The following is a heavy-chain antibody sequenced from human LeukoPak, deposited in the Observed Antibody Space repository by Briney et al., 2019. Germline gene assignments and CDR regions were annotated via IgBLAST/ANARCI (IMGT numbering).Heavy chain of an antibody. Sequence: PSETLSLTCAVYGPSFGVSYWSWIRHPPREWIECIGEINHSGSTNYNPSLKSRVTISVDTSKNQFSLKLSSVTAADTAVYYCARGGEVLRGPNWFDPWGQGTLVTVSS. J-gene: IGHJ5*02. D-gene: IGHD1-26*01. CDR3: ARGGEVLRGPNWFDP. V-gene: IGHV4-34*01. CDR1: GPSFGVSY. CDR2: INHSGST.